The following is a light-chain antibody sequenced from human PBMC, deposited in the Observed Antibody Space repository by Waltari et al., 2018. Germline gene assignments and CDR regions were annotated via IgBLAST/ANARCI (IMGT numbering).Light chain of an antibody. V-gene: IGKV3-11*01. CDR1: QSVSRY. Sequence: EIVLTQSPGTLSLSPGGRATLSCRASQSVSRYLAWYQFKPGLAPRLLIYDASNRAAGVPARFSGSGSGTDFTLTISSLQPEDFATYYCQQLNSYQWTFGQGTKVEIK. CDR3: QQLNSYQWT. CDR2: DAS. J-gene: IGKJ1*01.